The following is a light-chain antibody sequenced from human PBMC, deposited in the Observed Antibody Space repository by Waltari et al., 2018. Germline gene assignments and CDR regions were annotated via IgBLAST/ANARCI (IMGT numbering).Light chain of an antibody. J-gene: IGKJ4*01. Sequence: EVVLTQSPASLSSSPGERVTLSCRASQNLHKYLAWYQQKPGQAPRLLIYEASNRATGIPDRFSGSGSGTDFTLTIDSLEPEDFAVHFCQQRSNWPPLTFGGGTKVEIK. CDR3: QQRSNWPPLT. CDR1: QNLHKY. V-gene: IGKV3-11*01. CDR2: EAS.